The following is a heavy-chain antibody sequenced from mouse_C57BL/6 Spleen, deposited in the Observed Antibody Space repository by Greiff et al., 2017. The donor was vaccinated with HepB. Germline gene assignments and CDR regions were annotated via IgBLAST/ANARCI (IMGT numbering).Heavy chain of an antibody. Sequence: EVMLVESGGGLVKPGGSLKLSCAASGFTFSSYAMSWVRQTPEKRLEWVATISDGGSYTYYPDNVKGRFTISRDNAKNNLYLQMSHLKSEDTAMYYCARPSTGTGWYFDVWGTGTTVTVSS. D-gene: IGHD4-1*02. CDR3: ARPSTGTGWYFDV. CDR1: GFTFSSYA. CDR2: ISDGGSYT. J-gene: IGHJ1*03. V-gene: IGHV5-4*03.